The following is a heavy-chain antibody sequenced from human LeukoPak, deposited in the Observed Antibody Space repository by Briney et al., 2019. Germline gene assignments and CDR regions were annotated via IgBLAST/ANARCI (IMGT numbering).Heavy chain of an antibody. CDR2: IFPRDSNT. CDR3: AVPSPSPTSSDY. D-gene: IGHD2-2*01. V-gene: IGHV5-51*01. Sequence: GESLKISCKASGFSFTSYWIGWVRQMPGKGLEWMGIIFPRDSNTRYSPSFQGQVTISADKSISTAYLQWSSLKPSDTAMYYCAVPSPSPTSSDYWGQGTLVTVSS. CDR1: GFSFTSYW. J-gene: IGHJ4*02.